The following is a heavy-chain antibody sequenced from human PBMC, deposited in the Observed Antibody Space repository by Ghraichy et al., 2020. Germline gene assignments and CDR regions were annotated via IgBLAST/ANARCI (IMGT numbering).Heavy chain of an antibody. J-gene: IGHJ4*02. D-gene: IGHD3-16*01. Sequence: GESLNISCAGSGFTFSDYYMNWIRQAPGKGLEWVSHISSRGNTTYYADSVQGRFTISRDNAKNSLYLQMNNLKPEDTAVYFCARGLSSDYWGQGTLLIVSS. CDR3: ARGLSSDY. CDR1: GFTFSDYY. CDR2: ISSRGNTT. V-gene: IGHV3-11*01.